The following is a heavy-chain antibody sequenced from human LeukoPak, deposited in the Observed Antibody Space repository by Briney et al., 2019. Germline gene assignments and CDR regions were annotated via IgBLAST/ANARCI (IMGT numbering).Heavy chain of an antibody. Sequence: ASVKVSCKASGYTFTSYYMHWVRQAPGQGLEWMGIINPSGGSTSYAQKFQGRVTMTRDTSTSTVYMELSSLRSEDTAVYYCARAIRIAAAGYNDAFDIWGQGTMVTVSS. CDR3: ARAIRIAAAGYNDAFDI. V-gene: IGHV1-46*01. J-gene: IGHJ3*02. CDR2: INPSGGST. CDR1: GYTFTSYY. D-gene: IGHD6-13*01.